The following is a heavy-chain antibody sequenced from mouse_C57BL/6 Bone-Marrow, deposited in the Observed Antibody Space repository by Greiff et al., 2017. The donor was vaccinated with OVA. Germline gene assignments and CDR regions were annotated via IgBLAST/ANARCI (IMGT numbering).Heavy chain of an antibody. V-gene: IGHV1-69*01. CDR3: ASAAFDSNDTWFAN. J-gene: IGHJ3*01. Sequence: QVQLQQPGAELVMPGASVKLSCKASGYTFTSYGMHWVQQRPGQGLEWIGEIDPSDSYTNYNEKFKGKSTLTVDKSSSTAYMQLSRLTSEDSGFSYCASAAFDSNDTWFANWGRGTVVTVTA. CDR2: IDPSDSYT. D-gene: IGHD2-12*01. CDR1: GYTFTSYG.